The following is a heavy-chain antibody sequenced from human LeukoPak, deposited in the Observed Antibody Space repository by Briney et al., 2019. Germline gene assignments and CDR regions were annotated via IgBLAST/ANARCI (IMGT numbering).Heavy chain of an antibody. CDR1: GFTFRSYW. CDR3: ARDGFGGPYDY. D-gene: IGHD3-10*01. CDR2: INSDASST. Sequence: GGSLRLSCAASGFTFRSYWMHWVRQAPGKGLVWVSRINSDASSTTYADSVKGRFTISRDNSKNTVSLQMYSLRVDDTAVYFCARDGFGGPYDYWGQGTLVTVSS. J-gene: IGHJ4*02. V-gene: IGHV3-74*01.